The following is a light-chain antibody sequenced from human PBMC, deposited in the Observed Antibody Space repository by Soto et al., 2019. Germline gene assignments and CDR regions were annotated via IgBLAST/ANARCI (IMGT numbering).Light chain of an antibody. J-gene: IGKJ4*01. CDR3: QQRSNWPPLT. Sequence: EIVLTQSPATLSLSPGERATLSCRASQSVSSYLAWYQQKPGQAPRLLIYDASNRATGIPARFSGSGSGTDFTLTFNSLAPEDFAVYYCQQRSNWPPLTFGGGTKVEIK. CDR1: QSVSSY. CDR2: DAS. V-gene: IGKV3-11*01.